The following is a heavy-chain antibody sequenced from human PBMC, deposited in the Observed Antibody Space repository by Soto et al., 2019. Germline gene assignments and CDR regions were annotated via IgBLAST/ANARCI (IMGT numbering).Heavy chain of an antibody. Sequence: ASVKVSCKASGYTFTSYDINWVRQAIGQGLEWMGWMNPNSGNTGYAQKFQGRVTMTRNTSISTAYMELSSLRSEDTAVYYCAVGQIFGVVEWFDPWGQGTLVTVSS. CDR2: MNPNSGNT. CDR1: GYTFTSYD. V-gene: IGHV1-8*01. J-gene: IGHJ5*02. CDR3: AVGQIFGVVEWFDP. D-gene: IGHD3-3*01.